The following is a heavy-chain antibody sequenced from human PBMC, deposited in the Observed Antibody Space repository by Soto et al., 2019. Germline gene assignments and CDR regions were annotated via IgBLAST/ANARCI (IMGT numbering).Heavy chain of an antibody. CDR2: INTYNGNR. CDR1: GYSFSSYG. J-gene: IGHJ4*02. CDR3: ARDRLRGYDSSGFYS. D-gene: IGHD3-22*01. Sequence: QVQLVQSGAELRKPGASVKVSYKASGYSFSSYGINWVRQAPGQGLEWMGWINTYNGNRNYAQKFEARVTXXPATSTNTVYMELRSLKSDDTAIYYCARDRLRGYDSSGFYSWGQGTLVTVSS. V-gene: IGHV1-18*01.